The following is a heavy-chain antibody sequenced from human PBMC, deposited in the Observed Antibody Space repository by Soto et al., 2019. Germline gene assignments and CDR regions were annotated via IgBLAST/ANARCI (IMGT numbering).Heavy chain of an antibody. CDR2: ISGSGRTT. V-gene: IGHV3-23*01. CDR1: GFTFVTYA. D-gene: IGHD3-16*01. CDR3: AKFRGPSYSYYYMDV. Sequence: EVQLLESGGGLVQPGGSLRLSCAASGFTFVTYAMKWLRQAPGRGLECVSFISGSGRTTYYADSVKGRFTVSRDNSKNTMYLQMNSLRAEYTALYYCAKFRGPSYSYYYMDVWGKGTTVTVSS. J-gene: IGHJ6*03.